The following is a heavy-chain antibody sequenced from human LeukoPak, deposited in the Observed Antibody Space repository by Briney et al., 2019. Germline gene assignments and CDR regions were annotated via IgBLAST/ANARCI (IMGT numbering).Heavy chain of an antibody. J-gene: IGHJ4*02. CDR3: ARGRYYYDSSGYYHAAGYYFDY. Sequence: SETLSLTCAVYGGSFSGYYWSWIRQPPGKGLEWIGEINHSGSTNYNPSLKSRVTISVDTSKNQFSLKLSSVTAADTAVYYRARGRYYYDSSGYYHAAGYYFDYWGQGTLVTVSS. CDR1: GGSFSGYY. D-gene: IGHD3-22*01. V-gene: IGHV4-34*01. CDR2: INHSGST.